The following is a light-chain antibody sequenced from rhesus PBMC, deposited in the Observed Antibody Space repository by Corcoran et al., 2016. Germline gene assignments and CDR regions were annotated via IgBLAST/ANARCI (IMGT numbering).Light chain of an antibody. CDR3: QHYYSPPYS. V-gene: IGKV1-21*01. Sequence: DIQMTQSPSSLSASVGDRVTITCRSSQGITNDLAWYQKKPGETPKILIYEASSLQSGIPSRFSGSGSGTDFTLTIRSLQSEDFATYYCQHYYSPPYSFGQGTKVEIK. J-gene: IGKJ2*01. CDR2: EAS. CDR1: QGITND.